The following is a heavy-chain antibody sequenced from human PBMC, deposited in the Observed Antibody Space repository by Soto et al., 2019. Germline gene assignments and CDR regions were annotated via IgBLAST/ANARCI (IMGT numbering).Heavy chain of an antibody. CDR2: IDPSDSYT. V-gene: IGHV5-10-1*01. Sequence: GESLKISCKGSGYSFTSYWISWVRQMPGKGLEWMGRIDPSDSYTNYSPSFQGHVTISADKSISTAYLQWSSLKASDTAMYYCARGDIVVVPAALYGMDVWGQGTTVNVSS. CDR3: ARGDIVVVPAALYGMDV. D-gene: IGHD2-2*01. CDR1: GYSFTSYW. J-gene: IGHJ6*02.